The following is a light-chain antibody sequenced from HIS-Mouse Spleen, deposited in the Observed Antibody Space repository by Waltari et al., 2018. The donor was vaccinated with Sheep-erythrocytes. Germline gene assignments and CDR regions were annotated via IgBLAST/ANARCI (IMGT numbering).Light chain of an antibody. CDR3: CSYAGSSTWV. V-gene: IGLV2-23*01. J-gene: IGLJ3*02. Sequence: QSALTQPASVSGSPGQSITISCPGTSSDVGSYNLVSWYQPHPAKAPKLMIYEGSKRPSGVSNRFSGSKSGNTASLTIAGLQAEDEADYYCCSYAGSSTWVFGGGTKLTVL. CDR1: SSDVGSYNL. CDR2: EGS.